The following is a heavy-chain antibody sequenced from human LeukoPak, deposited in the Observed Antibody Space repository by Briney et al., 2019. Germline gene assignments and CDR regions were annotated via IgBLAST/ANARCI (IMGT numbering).Heavy chain of an antibody. D-gene: IGHD3-22*01. Sequence: PGGSLRLSCAASGFTFSSYAMSGVRQAPGKGLEWVSAISGSGGSTYYADSVKGRFTISRDNSKNTLYLQMNSLRAEDTAVYYCAKDYYDSSGYYYDAFDIWGQGTMVTVSS. CDR2: ISGSGGST. V-gene: IGHV3-23*01. CDR3: AKDYYDSSGYYYDAFDI. J-gene: IGHJ3*02. CDR1: GFTFSSYA.